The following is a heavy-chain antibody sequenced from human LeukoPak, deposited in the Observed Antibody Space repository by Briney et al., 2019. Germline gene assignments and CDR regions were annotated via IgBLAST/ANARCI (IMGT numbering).Heavy chain of an antibody. Sequence: ASVKVSCKASGYTFTGYYMHWVRQAPGQGLEWMGRINPNSGGTNYAQKFQGRVTMTRNTSISTAYMELSSLRSEDTAVYYCARGRFHYGSGSYYKGADYWGQGTLVTVSS. V-gene: IGHV1-2*06. CDR3: ARGRFHYGSGSYYKGADY. J-gene: IGHJ4*02. CDR2: INPNSGGT. CDR1: GYTFTGYY. D-gene: IGHD3-10*01.